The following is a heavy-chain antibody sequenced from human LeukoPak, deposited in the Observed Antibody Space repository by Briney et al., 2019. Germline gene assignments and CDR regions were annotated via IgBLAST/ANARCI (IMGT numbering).Heavy chain of an antibody. D-gene: IGHD3-16*01. J-gene: IGHJ4*02. V-gene: IGHV3-74*01. CDR2: TNGDGSST. CDR3: ASPKGGGFFDY. CDR1: GFTFSNTW. Sequence: GGSLRLSCAASGFTFSNTWMSWVRQAPGKGLVWVARTNGDGSSTNYADSVRGRFTISRDNAKNTVYLQMNSLRAEDTAVYYCASPKGGGFFDYWGQGTLVTVSS.